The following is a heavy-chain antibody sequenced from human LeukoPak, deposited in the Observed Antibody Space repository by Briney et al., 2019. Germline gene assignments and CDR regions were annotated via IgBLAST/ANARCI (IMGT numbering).Heavy chain of an antibody. J-gene: IGHJ4*02. CDR3: AKDRDSSGWLTYYFDY. CDR2: ISGSGGST. V-gene: IGHV3-23*01. D-gene: IGHD6-19*01. Sequence: GGSLRLSCAASGFTFSSYAMNWVRQAPGKGLEWVSGISGSGGSTYYADSVKGRFTISRDNSKNTLYLQINSLRAEDTAVYYCAKDRDSSGWLTYYFDYWGQGTLVTVSS. CDR1: GFTFSSYA.